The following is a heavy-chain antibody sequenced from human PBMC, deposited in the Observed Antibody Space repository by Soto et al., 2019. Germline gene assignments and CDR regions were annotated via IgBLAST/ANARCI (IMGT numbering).Heavy chain of an antibody. D-gene: IGHD6-19*01. Sequence: SQTLSLTCAISGESVSTNSATWDWIRQSPSRGLEWLGRTYYRSKWYHDYADSVKGRFTISRDNSKNTLYLQMNSLRAEDTAVYYCAKDSSGWYDSFDYWGQGTLVTVSS. CDR1: GESVSTNSAT. V-gene: IGHV6-1*01. J-gene: IGHJ4*02. CDR3: AKDSSGWYDSFDY. CDR2: TYYRSKWYH.